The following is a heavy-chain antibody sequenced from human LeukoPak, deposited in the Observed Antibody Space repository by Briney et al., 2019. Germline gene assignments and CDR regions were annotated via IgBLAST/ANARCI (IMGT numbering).Heavy chain of an antibody. Sequence: SHTLTLTCTVSGGPISSGGYFWSRIPQHPAKGLEWIGYIYYSGSPYYNPSLKSRVTISVDTPKSQFSLKLSSVTAADTAVYYCARCGSDRVFDYWGQGTLVTVSS. V-gene: IGHV4-31*03. CDR1: GGPISSGGYF. J-gene: IGHJ4*02. CDR3: ARCGSDRVFDY. D-gene: IGHD1-14*01. CDR2: IYYSGSP.